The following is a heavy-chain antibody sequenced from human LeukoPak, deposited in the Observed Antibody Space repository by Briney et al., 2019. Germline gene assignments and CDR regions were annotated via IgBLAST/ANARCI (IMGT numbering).Heavy chain of an antibody. J-gene: IGHJ1*01. CDR3: ARPHVYYYDSSGYRLGQYFQH. Sequence: PSETLSLTCAVYGGSSSGYYWSWIRQPPGKGLEWIGEINHSGSTNYNPSLKSRVTISVDTSKNQFSLKLSSVTAADTAVYYCARPHVYYYDSSGYRLGQYFQHWGQGTLVTVSS. D-gene: IGHD3-22*01. V-gene: IGHV4-34*01. CDR2: INHSGST. CDR1: GGSSSGYY.